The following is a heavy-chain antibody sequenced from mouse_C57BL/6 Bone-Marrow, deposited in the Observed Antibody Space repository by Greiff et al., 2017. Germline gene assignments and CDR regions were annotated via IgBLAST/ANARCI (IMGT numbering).Heavy chain of an antibody. CDR2: IRSKSNNYAT. Sequence: GGGLVQPKGSLKLSCAASGFSFNTYAMNWVRQAPGKGLEWVARIRSKSNNYATYYADSVKDRFTISRDDSESMLYLQMNNLKTEDTAMYYCVGGGSSDWCAYWGQGTLVTVSA. CDR1: GFSFNTYA. D-gene: IGHD1-1*01. CDR3: VGGGSSDWCAY. J-gene: IGHJ3*01. V-gene: IGHV10-1*01.